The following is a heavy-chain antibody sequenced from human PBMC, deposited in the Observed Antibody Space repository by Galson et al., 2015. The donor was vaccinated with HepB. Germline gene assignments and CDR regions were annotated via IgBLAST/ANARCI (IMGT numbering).Heavy chain of an antibody. CDR1: GFTFSSYG. CDR2: ISYDGSNR. Sequence: SLRLSCAASGFTFSSYGMHWVCQAPGKGLEWVAVISYDGSNRYYEDSVKGRFTISRDKFENTVYLQMNSLRAEDTAVYYCAKDGGSGNYWPDYYYYGMAVWGQGTTVTVSS. CDR3: AKDGGSGNYWPDYYYYGMAV. V-gene: IGHV3-30*18. D-gene: IGHD3-10*01. J-gene: IGHJ6*02.